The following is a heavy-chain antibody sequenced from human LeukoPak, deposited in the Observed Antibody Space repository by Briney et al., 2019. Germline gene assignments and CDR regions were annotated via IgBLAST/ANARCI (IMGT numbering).Heavy chain of an antibody. CDR3: ARGRSPGY. CDR1: GGSFSGYY. Sequence: SETLSLTCAVYGGSFSGYYWSWIRQPPGKGLEWIGEINHSGSTNYNPSLKSRVTISVDTSKNQFSLKLSSVTAADTAVYYCARGRSPGYWGQGTLVTVSS. CDR2: INHSGST. V-gene: IGHV4-34*01. J-gene: IGHJ4*02.